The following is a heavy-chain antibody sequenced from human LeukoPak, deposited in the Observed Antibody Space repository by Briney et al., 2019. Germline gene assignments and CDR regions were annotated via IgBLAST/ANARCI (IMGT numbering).Heavy chain of an antibody. Sequence: SETLSLTCAVSGGSISSSNWWSWVRQPPGKGLEWIGEIYHSGSTNYNPSLKSRVTISVDKSENQFSLKLSSVTAADTAVYYCARLNYYDSSGYYLSVNYFDYWGQGTLVTVSS. V-gene: IGHV4-4*02. J-gene: IGHJ4*02. CDR3: ARLNYYDSSGYYLSVNYFDY. D-gene: IGHD3-22*01. CDR2: IYHSGST. CDR1: GGSISSSNW.